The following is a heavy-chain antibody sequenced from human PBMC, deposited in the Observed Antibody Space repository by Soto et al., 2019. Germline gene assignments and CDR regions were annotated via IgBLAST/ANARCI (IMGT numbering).Heavy chain of an antibody. CDR1: GFTFSSYG. CDR3: AKDRVTMVRGVPQFDY. J-gene: IGHJ4*02. Sequence: GGSLRLSCAAFGFTFSSYGMHWVRQAPGKGLEWVAVISYDGSNKYYADSVKGRFTISRDNSKNTLYLQMNSLRAEDTAVYYCAKDRVTMVRGVPQFDYWGQGTLVTVSS. V-gene: IGHV3-30*18. D-gene: IGHD3-10*01. CDR2: ISYDGSNK.